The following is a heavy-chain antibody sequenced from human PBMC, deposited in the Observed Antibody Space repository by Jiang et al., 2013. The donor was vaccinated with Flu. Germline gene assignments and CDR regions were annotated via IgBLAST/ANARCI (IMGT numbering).Heavy chain of an antibody. CDR1: GGSFSGYY. D-gene: IGHD7-27*01. CDR3: ARTDSWGTFDY. V-gene: IGHV4-34*01. Sequence: LLKPSETLSLTCAVYGGSFSGYYWSWIRQPPGKGLEWIGEINHSGSTNYNPSLKSRVTISVDTSKNQFSLKLSSVTAADTAVYYCARTDSWGTFDYWGQGTLVTVSS. J-gene: IGHJ4*02. CDR2: INHSGST.